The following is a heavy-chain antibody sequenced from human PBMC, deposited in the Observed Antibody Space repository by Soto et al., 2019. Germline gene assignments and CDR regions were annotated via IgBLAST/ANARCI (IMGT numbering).Heavy chain of an antibody. D-gene: IGHD3-16*01. CDR2: IYYSGST. V-gene: IGHV4-59*01. CDR3: ARVLFGSNCWFDP. CDR1: GGSISSYY. J-gene: IGHJ5*02. Sequence: SETLSLTCTVSGGSISSYYWSWIRQPPGKGLEWIGYIYYSGSTNYNPSLKSRVTISVDTSKNQFSLKLSSVTAAGTAVYYCARVLFGSNCWFDPWGQGTLVTVS.